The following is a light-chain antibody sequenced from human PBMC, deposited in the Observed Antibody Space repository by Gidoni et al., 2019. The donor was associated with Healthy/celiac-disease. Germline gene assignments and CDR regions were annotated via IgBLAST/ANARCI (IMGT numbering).Light chain of an antibody. CDR3: QQYNSYLLT. CDR2: DAS. Sequence: DIKMTQSPSTLSASVGDRVTITCRASQSSSSWLAWYQKKPGKAPKLLIYDASRLESGVPSRFSGSGSGTEFTLTISSLKPDDFATYYCQQYNSYLLTFGGGTKVEIK. V-gene: IGKV1-5*01. CDR1: QSSSSW. J-gene: IGKJ4*01.